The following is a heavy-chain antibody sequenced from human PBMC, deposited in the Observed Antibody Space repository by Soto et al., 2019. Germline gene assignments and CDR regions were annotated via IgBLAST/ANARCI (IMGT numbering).Heavy chain of an antibody. CDR2: IKSKTDGETT. Sequence: PGGSLRLSCTGSGFPFDDFAINWARQAPGKGLEWVGRIKSKTDGETTDYAAPVKGRFTISRDDSKNTLYLQMNSLKTEDTAVYYCTTDRQWLVDYYYYGMDVWGQGTTVTVSS. D-gene: IGHD6-19*01. J-gene: IGHJ6*02. CDR3: TTDRQWLVDYYYYGMDV. CDR1: GFPFDDFA. V-gene: IGHV3-15*01.